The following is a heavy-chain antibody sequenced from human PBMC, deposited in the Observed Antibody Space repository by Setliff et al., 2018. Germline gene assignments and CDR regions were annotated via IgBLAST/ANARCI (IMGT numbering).Heavy chain of an antibody. CDR3: ARQASLYYYDSSGYPYYYYMDV. J-gene: IGHJ6*03. V-gene: IGHV4-38-2*02. D-gene: IGHD3-22*01. Sequence: SETLSLTCTVSGDYISSQYWSWIRQPPGKGLEWIGSIYHSGSTYYNPSLKSRVTISVDTSKNQFSLKLSSVTAADTAVYYCARQASLYYYDSSGYPYYYYMDVWGKGTTVTVSS. CDR1: GDYISSQY. CDR2: IYHSGST.